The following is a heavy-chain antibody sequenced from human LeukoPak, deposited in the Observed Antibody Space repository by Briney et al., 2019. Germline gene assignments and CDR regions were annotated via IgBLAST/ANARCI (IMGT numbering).Heavy chain of an antibody. CDR3: ASGGDQHYYDSSLYFDY. Sequence: ASVKVSCKASGYTFTSYYMHWVRQALGQGLEWMGIINPSGGSTSYAQKFQGRVTMTRDTSTSTVYMELSSLRSEDTAVYYCASGGDQHYYDSSLYFDYWGQGTLVTVSS. CDR1: GYTFTSYY. D-gene: IGHD3-22*01. V-gene: IGHV1-46*01. CDR2: INPSGGST. J-gene: IGHJ4*02.